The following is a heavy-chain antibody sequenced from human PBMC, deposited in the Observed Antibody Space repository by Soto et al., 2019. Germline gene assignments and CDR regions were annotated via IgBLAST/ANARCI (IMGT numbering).Heavy chain of an antibody. CDR3: ARRIYCSGGSCENYYYYYMDV. J-gene: IGHJ6*03. Sequence: SETLSLTCTVSGASISSNNYYWDWIRQPPGKGLEWTGNIFYSGSTYYNPSLKGRVTISVDTSKNQFSLKLTSVTAADTAVYYCARRIYCSGGSCENYYYYYMDVWGKGTTVTVSS. CDR2: IFYSGST. V-gene: IGHV4-39*01. D-gene: IGHD2-15*01. CDR1: GASISSNNYY.